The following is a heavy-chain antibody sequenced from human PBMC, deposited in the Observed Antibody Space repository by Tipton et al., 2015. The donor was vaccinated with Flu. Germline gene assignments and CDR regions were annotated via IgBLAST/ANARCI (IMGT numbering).Heavy chain of an antibody. CDR2: ISGSGGST. V-gene: IGHV3-23*01. Sequence: SLRLSCAASGFTFSSYAMSWVRQAPGKGLEWVSAISGSGGSTYYADSVKGRFTISRDNSKNTLYLQMNSLRAEDTAVYYCARDSKSSSWLDYWGQGTLVTVSS. J-gene: IGHJ4*02. D-gene: IGHD6-13*01. CDR1: GFTFSSYA. CDR3: ARDSKSSSWLDY.